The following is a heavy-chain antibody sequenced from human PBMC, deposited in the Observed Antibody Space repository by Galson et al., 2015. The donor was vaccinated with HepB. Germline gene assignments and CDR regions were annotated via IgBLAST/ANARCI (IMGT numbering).Heavy chain of an antibody. V-gene: IGHV3-23*01. J-gene: IGHJ5*01. D-gene: IGHD4-23*01. Sequence: SLRLSCAASGFTFSTYGMGWVRQAPGKGLEWVSTLDGSGASTYYADSVRGRFTISRDNSKKMLYLQMNSLRAEDTALYYCAKDASNSWFDSWGQGTLVTVSS. CDR2: LDGSGAST. CDR1: GFTFSTYG. CDR3: AKDASNSWFDS.